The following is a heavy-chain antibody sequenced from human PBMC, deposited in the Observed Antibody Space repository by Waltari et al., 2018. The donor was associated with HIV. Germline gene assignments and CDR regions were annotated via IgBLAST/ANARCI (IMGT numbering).Heavy chain of an antibody. V-gene: IGHV1-2*02. CDR1: GYTFTGYN. D-gene: IGHD4-4*01. CDR3: ARAPDYSNYVGSGAFDI. Sequence: QVQLVQSGAEVKKPGASVKVSCKASGYTFTGYNMHWVRQAPGQGLEWMGWINPNSGGTNYAQKFQGRVTMTRDTSISTAYLELSRLRSDDTAVYYCARAPDYSNYVGSGAFDIWGQGTMVTVSS. CDR2: INPNSGGT. J-gene: IGHJ3*02.